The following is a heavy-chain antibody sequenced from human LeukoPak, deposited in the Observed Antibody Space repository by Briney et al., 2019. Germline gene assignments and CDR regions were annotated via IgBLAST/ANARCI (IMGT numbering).Heavy chain of an antibody. CDR2: IDWDDDK. CDR1: GFSLSTSEMC. Sequence: SGPALVKPTQTLTLTCTFSGFSLSTSEMCVSWIRQTPGGALEWLARIDWDDDKYYNASLKTRLTISRDNSENQVVLRMTNMDPVDTGTYFCARINRAIYGSGSSVFDSWGQGTLVTVSS. V-gene: IGHV2-70*11. CDR3: ARINRAIYGSGSSVFDS. D-gene: IGHD3-10*01. J-gene: IGHJ4*02.